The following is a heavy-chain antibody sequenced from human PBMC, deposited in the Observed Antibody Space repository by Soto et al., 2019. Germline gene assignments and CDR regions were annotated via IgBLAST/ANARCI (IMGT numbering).Heavy chain of an antibody. V-gene: IGHV1-3*01. CDR1: GYTFTTYA. CDR2: INAGNGNT. Sequence: GASVKVSCKASGYTFTTYAMHWVRQAPGQRLEWMGWINAGNGNTKYSQKFQGRVTITRDTSASTAYMELSSLRSEDTAVYFCARGCSGGICYVFDYSGQGTLVTVSS. D-gene: IGHD2-15*01. CDR3: ARGCSGGICYVFDY. J-gene: IGHJ4*02.